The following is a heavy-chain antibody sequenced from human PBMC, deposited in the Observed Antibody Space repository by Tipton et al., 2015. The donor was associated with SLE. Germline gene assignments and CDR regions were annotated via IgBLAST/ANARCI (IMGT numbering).Heavy chain of an antibody. CDR1: GYAFNMYD. J-gene: IGHJ5*02. D-gene: IGHD4-17*01. CDR3: ARSKPRHGEPRGGDT. V-gene: IGHV1-8*01. CDR2: MNPYSGNS. Sequence: QSGAEVKKPGASVKVSCEASGYAFNMYDINWVRQATGQGLEWMGWMNPYSGNSGFAQEFQGRVTMTSYSLTSTAYMELTNLTSAVSAVYYCARSKPRHGEPRGGDTWGQRTLVTVSS.